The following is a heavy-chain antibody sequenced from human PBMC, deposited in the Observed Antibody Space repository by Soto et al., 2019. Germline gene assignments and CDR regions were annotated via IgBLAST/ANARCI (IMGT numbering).Heavy chain of an antibody. CDR2: IYSGGST. D-gene: IGHD6-13*01. J-gene: IGHJ6*03. CDR1: GFTVSSNY. Sequence: EVQLVESGGGLVQPGGSLRLSCAASGFTVSSNYMSWVRQAPGKGLEWVSVIYSGGSTYYADSVKGRFTISRDNSKNKLYLQMNSLRAEDTAVYYCAGAAAGNVYYYYYMDVWGKGTTVTVSS. V-gene: IGHV3-66*01. CDR3: AGAAAGNVYYYYYMDV.